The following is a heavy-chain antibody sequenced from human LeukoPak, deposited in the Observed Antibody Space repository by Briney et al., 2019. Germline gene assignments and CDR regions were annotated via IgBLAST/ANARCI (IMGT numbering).Heavy chain of an antibody. Sequence: GGSLRLSCAASGFTFSSIPMSWVRQAPGKGLEWVSAISDSGDSTYYADSVKGRFTISRDNSRNTLYLQMNSLRAEDTAVYYCARDREPYCGGDCYFDYWGQGTLVTVSS. CDR1: GFTFSSIP. D-gene: IGHD2-21*02. CDR3: ARDREPYCGGDCYFDY. CDR2: ISDSGDST. J-gene: IGHJ4*02. V-gene: IGHV3-23*01.